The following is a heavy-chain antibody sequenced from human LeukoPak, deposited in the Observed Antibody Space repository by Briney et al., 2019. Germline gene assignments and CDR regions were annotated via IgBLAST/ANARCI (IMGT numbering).Heavy chain of an antibody. Sequence: GSLILSCAASGFTLISHAMSWVRQTPGKGLEGVSAISGSGGSTYYADSVKGRFTISRDNSKNTLYLQMNSLRAEDTAVYYCAKPSTVVTFYYYYYMDVWGKGTTVTVSS. V-gene: IGHV3-23*01. D-gene: IGHD4-23*01. CDR2: ISGSGGST. CDR1: GFTLISHA. CDR3: AKPSTVVTFYYYYYMDV. J-gene: IGHJ6*03.